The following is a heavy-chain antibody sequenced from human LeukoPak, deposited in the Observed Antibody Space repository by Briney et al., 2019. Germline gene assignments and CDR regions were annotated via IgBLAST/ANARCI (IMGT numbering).Heavy chain of an antibody. J-gene: IGHJ4*02. CDR2: IYYSGST. CDR1: GGSISIYY. Sequence: PSETLSLTCTVSGGSISIYYWNWIRQSPGEGLEWIGYIYYSGSTSYKPSLESRVTISVDTSRNQFSLTLSSVTAADTAVYYCARLWRAYCGGDCYSYYFDYWGQGTLVTVSS. V-gene: IGHV4-59*08. D-gene: IGHD2-21*02. CDR3: ARLWRAYCGGDCYSYYFDY.